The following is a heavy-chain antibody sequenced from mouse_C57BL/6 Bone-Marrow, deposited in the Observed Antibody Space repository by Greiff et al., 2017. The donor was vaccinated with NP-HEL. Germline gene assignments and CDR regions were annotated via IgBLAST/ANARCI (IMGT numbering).Heavy chain of an antibody. Sequence: VQLVESGAELARPGASVKLSCKASGYTFTSYGISWVKQRTGQGLEWIGEIYPRSGNTYYNEKFKGKATLTADKSSSTAYMELRSLTSEDSAVYFYARVHNPSSSTFAYWGQGTLVTVSA. CDR3: ARVHNPSSSTFAY. D-gene: IGHD2-10*02. CDR1: GYTFTSYG. CDR2: IYPRSGNT. V-gene: IGHV1-81*01. J-gene: IGHJ3*01.